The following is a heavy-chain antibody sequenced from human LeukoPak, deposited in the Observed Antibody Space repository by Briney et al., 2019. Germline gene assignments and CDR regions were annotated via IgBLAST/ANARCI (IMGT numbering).Heavy chain of an antibody. CDR2: ISYEGGFK. CDR3: AKKKEGMATVPSGVDY. J-gene: IGHJ4*02. Sequence: PGRSLRLSCAASGFTFSNYGMHWVRQAPGKGLQWVAVISYEGGFKFYGDSVKGRFTISRDNSRNTLYLQMNSLSAEDTAMYYCAKKKEGMATVPSGVDYWGQGTLVTVSS. CDR1: GFTFSNYG. D-gene: IGHD5-24*01. V-gene: IGHV3-30*18.